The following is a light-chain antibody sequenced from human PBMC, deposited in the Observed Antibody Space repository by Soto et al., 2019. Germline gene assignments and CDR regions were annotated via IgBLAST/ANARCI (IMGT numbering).Light chain of an antibody. V-gene: IGKV1-9*01. J-gene: IGKJ5*01. Sequence: DIHLTQSPSFLSASIGDRVTFTCRASQGISVDLAWYQQKPGKAPKLLIYAASTLQGGVPSRFSGSGSGTEFTLTISSLQPEDFGTYYCQQLKSYPRTFGQGTRLETK. CDR1: QGISVD. CDR3: QQLKSYPRT. CDR2: AAS.